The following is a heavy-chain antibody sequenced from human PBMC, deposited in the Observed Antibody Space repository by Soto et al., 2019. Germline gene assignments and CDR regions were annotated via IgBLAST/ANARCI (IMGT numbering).Heavy chain of an antibody. Sequence: QVQLVQSGAEVKKPGSSVKVSCKASGGTFSSYAISWVRQSPGQGLEWMGGIIPIFGTANYAQKFQGRVTITADESTRTAYMELSSLRSEDTAVYYCARDRLNDFGVATSIGDYWGQGTLVTVSS. D-gene: IGHD3-3*01. V-gene: IGHV1-69*12. CDR3: ARDRLNDFGVATSIGDY. CDR2: IIPIFGTA. CDR1: GGTFSSYA. J-gene: IGHJ4*02.